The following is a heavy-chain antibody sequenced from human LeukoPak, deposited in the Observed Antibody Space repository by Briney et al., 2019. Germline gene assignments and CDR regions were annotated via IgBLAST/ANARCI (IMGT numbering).Heavy chain of an antibody. V-gene: IGHV3-30*02. Sequence: GGSLRLSCAASGFTFSSYSMYWVRQAPGKGLEWVAFIRYDGSNKYYADSVKGRFTVSRDNSKNTLCLQMKSLRAEDTAVYYCAKGGGYEAQYYYYYLDVWGKGTTVTISS. J-gene: IGHJ6*03. CDR2: IRYDGSNK. CDR1: GFTFSSYS. CDR3: AKGGGYEAQYYYYYLDV. D-gene: IGHD5-12*01.